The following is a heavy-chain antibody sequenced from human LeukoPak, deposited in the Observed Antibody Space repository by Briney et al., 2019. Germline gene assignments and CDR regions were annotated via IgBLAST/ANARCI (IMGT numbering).Heavy chain of an antibody. V-gene: IGHV3-74*01. D-gene: IGHD2-2*02. Sequence: EGSLRLSCAASGFTFSSYWMHWVRQAPGKGLVWVSRINSDGSSTSYADSVKGRFTISRDNSKNTLYLQMNSLRAEDTAVYYCARDALGYCSSTSCHTFQHWGQGTLVTVSS. J-gene: IGHJ1*01. CDR2: INSDGSST. CDR3: ARDALGYCSSTSCHTFQH. CDR1: GFTFSSYW.